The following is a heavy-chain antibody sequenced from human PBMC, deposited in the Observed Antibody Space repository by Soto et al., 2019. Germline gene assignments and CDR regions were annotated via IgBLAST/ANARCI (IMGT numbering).Heavy chain of an antibody. CDR2: IGASGVNT. CDR1: GFTFNRFA. Sequence: EVQLLESGGGLVQPGGSLSLSCAASGFTFNRFAMTWVRQAPGNGLEWVSTIGASGVNTFYADYVKGRFTISRDNSGDTLFLQMNRLRAEDTALYYCAKLGYCSGGTCYLDYYHGLDVWGQGTTVTVSS. V-gene: IGHV3-23*01. CDR3: AKLGYCSGGTCYLDYYHGLDV. J-gene: IGHJ6*02. D-gene: IGHD2-15*01.